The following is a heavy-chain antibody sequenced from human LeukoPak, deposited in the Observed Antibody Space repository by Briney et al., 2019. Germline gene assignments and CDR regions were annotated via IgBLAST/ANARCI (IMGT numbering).Heavy chain of an antibody. V-gene: IGHV4-59*01. CDR1: GGSISSYY. J-gene: IGHJ4*02. Sequence: SETLSLTCTVSGGSISSYYWSWIRQPPGKGLEWIGYIYYSGSTNYNPSLKSRVTMSVDTSKNQFSLKLSSVTAADTAVYYCARDRYGDHTYFDYWGQGTLVTVSS. D-gene: IGHD4-17*01. CDR3: ARDRYGDHTYFDY. CDR2: IYYSGST.